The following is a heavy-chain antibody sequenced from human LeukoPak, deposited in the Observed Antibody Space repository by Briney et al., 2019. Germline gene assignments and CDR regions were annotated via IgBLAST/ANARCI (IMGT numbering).Heavy chain of an antibody. CDR1: GFTFISYG. Sequence: GGSLRLSCVASGFTFISYGMHWVRQAPGKGLEWVAGISYDGTNKNYADSVKGRFTISRDKSKNTLYLQINSLRAEDTALYYCAKDLDGQQLVPDAFDIWGQGTMVTVSS. CDR2: ISYDGTNK. D-gene: IGHD6-13*01. V-gene: IGHV3-30*18. CDR3: AKDLDGQQLVPDAFDI. J-gene: IGHJ3*02.